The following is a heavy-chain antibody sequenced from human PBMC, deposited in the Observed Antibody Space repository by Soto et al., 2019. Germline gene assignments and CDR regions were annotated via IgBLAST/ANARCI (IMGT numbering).Heavy chain of an antibody. CDR1: GFTFSSYA. CDR3: TKGASDYDGWDV. CDR2: ISTNGGNT. V-gene: IGHV3-23*01. Sequence: GSLRLSCAASGFTFSSYAMRWVRQAPGKGLEWVSSISTNGGNTYYADAVKGRFTISRVNSKNTLYLQMNSLRVEETAVYYRTKGASDYDGWDVWGQGTPVTVSS. J-gene: IGHJ6*02.